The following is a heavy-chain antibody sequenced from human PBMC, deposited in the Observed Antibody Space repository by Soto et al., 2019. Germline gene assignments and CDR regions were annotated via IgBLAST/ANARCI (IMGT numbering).Heavy chain of an antibody. J-gene: IGHJ6*02. V-gene: IGHV1-69*13. D-gene: IGHD3-10*01. CDR3: ATQTIVRGATTSYYGMDV. Sequence: GASVKVSCKASGGTFSSYAISWVRQAPGQGLEWMGGIIPIFGTANYAQKFQGRVTITADESTSTAYMELSSLRSEDTAVYYCATQTIVRGATTSYYGMDVWGQGTTVTVSS. CDR1: GGTFSSYA. CDR2: IIPIFGTA.